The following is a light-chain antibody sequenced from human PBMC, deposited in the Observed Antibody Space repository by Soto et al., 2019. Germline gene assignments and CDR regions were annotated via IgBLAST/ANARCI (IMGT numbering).Light chain of an antibody. CDR2: GAS. J-gene: IGKJ1*01. V-gene: IGKV3-20*01. CDR1: QSVFNNH. CDR3: QQYGSSPTT. Sequence: EIVLTQSPGTLSLSPGERATLSCRASQSVFNNHIGWYQQKPGQAPRRLIFGASFRATGIPDRCSGSGSGTDFTLTISRLEPEELAVYYCQQYGSSPTTFGQGTKVEIK.